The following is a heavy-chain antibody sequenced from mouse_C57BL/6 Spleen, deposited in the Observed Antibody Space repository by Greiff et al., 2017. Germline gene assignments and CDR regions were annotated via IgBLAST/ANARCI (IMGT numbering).Heavy chain of an antibody. Sequence: EVMLVESGGGLVQPGGSLKLSCAASGFTFSDYYMYWVRQTPEKRLEWVAYISNGGGSTYYPDTVKGRFTISRDNAKNTQYLQMSRLKSEDTAMYYCARRDYPNYFDYWGQGTTLTVSS. CDR1: GFTFSDYY. CDR3: ARRDYPNYFDY. CDR2: ISNGGGST. J-gene: IGHJ2*01. D-gene: IGHD5-5*01. V-gene: IGHV5-12*01.